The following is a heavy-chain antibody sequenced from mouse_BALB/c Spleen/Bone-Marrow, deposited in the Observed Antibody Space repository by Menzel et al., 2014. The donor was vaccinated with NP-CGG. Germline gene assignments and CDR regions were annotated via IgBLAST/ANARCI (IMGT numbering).Heavy chain of an antibody. Sequence: DVKLQESGAELVRPGALVKLSCKASGFNIKDYYMHWVKQRPEQGLEWIGWIDPENGNTIYDPKFQGKASITADTSSYTAYLQLSSLTSEDTAVYYCARGPYWGQGTTLTVSS. CDR2: IDPENGNT. J-gene: IGHJ2*01. V-gene: IGHV14-1*02. CDR3: ARGPY. CDR1: GFNIKDYY.